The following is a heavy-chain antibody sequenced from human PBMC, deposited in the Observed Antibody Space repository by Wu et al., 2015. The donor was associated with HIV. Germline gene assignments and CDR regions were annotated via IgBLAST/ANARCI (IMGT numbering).Heavy chain of an antibody. CDR1: GYTFTGYY. J-gene: IGHJ6*02. CDR3: ARSHYYDSGSPGIYYYYGMDV. CDR2: INPNSGGT. V-gene: IGHV1-2*02. D-gene: IGHD3-10*01. Sequence: QVQLVQSGAEVKKPGTSVKVSCKASGYTFTGYYMHWVRQAPGQGLEWMGWINPNSGGTNYAQKFQGRVTMTRDTSISTAYMEVSRLRSDDTAVFYCARSHYYDSGSPGIYYYYGMDVWGQGTTVTVSS.